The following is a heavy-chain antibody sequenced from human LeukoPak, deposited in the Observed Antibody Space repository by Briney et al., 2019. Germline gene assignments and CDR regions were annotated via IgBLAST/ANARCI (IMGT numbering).Heavy chain of an antibody. J-gene: IGHJ4*02. Sequence: PGGSLRLSCAASGFAFSSYAMNWVRQAPGKGLEWVSAITGSGGNTYVADSVKGRFTISRDNSKNTLYLQMNSLRVEDTAVYYCAKAPLDTCSDVTCYPFDYWGQGTLVTVSS. CDR3: AKAPLDTCSDVTCYPFDY. CDR1: GFAFSSYA. V-gene: IGHV3-23*01. D-gene: IGHD2-15*01. CDR2: ITGSGGNT.